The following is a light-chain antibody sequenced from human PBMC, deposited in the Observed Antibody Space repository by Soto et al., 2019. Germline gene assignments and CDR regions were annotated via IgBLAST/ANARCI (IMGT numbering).Light chain of an antibody. CDR2: EVT. Sequence: QSALTQPASVSGSPGQSITISCTGTSSDVGAYDYVSWYQQHPGKAPKFIIYEVTNRPSGVSHRFSGSKSGNTASLTISGLQAEYEAAYYCTSYTASSTYVFGTGTQLTVL. V-gene: IGLV2-14*01. CDR1: SSDVGAYDY. CDR3: TSYTASSTYV. J-gene: IGLJ1*01.